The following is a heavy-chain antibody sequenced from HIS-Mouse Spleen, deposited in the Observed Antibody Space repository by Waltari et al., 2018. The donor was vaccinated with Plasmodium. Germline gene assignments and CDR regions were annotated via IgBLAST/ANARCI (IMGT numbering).Heavy chain of an antibody. CDR1: GFTFSSYG. CDR3: AKAQGVINFDY. J-gene: IGHJ4*02. D-gene: IGHD3-16*01. CDR2: ISDEGSNK. Sequence: QVQLVESGGGVVQPGRSLRLSCAASGFTFSSYGMHWVRQAPGKGVEWVAVISDEGSNKYYADSVKGRFTISRDNSKNTLYLQMNSLRAEDTAVYYCAKAQGVINFDYWGQGTLVTVSS. V-gene: IGHV3-30*18.